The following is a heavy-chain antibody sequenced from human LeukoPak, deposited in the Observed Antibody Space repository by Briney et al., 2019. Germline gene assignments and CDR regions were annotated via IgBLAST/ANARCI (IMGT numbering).Heavy chain of an antibody. Sequence: GASVKVSCKASGYTFTSYDINWVRQAPGQGLEWMGWISAYNGNTNYAQKLQGRVTMTTETSTSTAYMELRSLRSDDTAVYYCARDLWALGYCSSTSCSWGNAFDIWGQGTMVTVSS. CDR1: GYTFTSYD. CDR2: ISAYNGNT. CDR3: ARDLWALGYCSSTSCSWGNAFDI. V-gene: IGHV1-18*01. J-gene: IGHJ3*02. D-gene: IGHD2-2*01.